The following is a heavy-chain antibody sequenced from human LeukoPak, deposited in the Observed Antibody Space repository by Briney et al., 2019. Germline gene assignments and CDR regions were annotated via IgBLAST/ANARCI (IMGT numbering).Heavy chain of an antibody. CDR1: GGSFRGNY. Sequence: SETLSLTCAVSGGSFRGNYWSWIRQPPGKGLEWIGETHSSGATKYNPSLRSRVTISVDTSRSRFTLNLNSVTAADTAVYFCAQHGNWCFDLWGRGTLVTVSS. CDR2: THSSGAT. J-gene: IGHJ2*01. D-gene: IGHD6-13*01. V-gene: IGHV4-34*01. CDR3: AQHGNWCFDL.